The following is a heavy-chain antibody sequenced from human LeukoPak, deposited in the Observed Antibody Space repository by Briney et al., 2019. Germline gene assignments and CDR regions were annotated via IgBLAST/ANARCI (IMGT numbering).Heavy chain of an antibody. CDR2: ISGSGSSI. J-gene: IGHJ5*02. CDR1: GFTFSSYA. Sequence: PGGSLRLSCAASGFTFSSYAMNWVCQAPGKGLEWVSGISGSGSSIYYADSVKGRFTISRDNSKNTLYLQMNSLRAEDTAVYYCAKDPRSTAPRNWFDPWGQGTLVTVSS. V-gene: IGHV3-23*01. D-gene: IGHD2-2*01. CDR3: AKDPRSTAPRNWFDP.